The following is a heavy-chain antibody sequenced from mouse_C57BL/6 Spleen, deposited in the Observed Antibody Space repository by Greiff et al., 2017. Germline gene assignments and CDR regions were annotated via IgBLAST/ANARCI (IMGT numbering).Heavy chain of an antibody. CDR2: IRSKSNNYAT. Sequence: EVQLVESGGGLVQPKGSLKLSCAASGFSFNTYAMNWVRQAPGKGLEWVARIRSKSNNYATYYADSVKDRFTISRDDSESMLYLQMNNLKTEDTAMYYCVRPHYSYDPWFAYWGQGTLVTVSA. CDR3: VRPHYSYDPWFAY. V-gene: IGHV10-1*01. D-gene: IGHD1-1*02. CDR1: GFSFNTYA. J-gene: IGHJ3*01.